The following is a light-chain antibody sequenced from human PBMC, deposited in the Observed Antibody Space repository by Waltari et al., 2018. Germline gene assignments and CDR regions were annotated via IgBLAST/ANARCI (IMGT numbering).Light chain of an antibody. CDR3: NSRDSSGNHLV. CDR1: SLRSYY. Sequence: SSELTQDPAVSVALGQTGRITCQGYSLRSYYASWYQQKPGQAPVLVIYGKNNRPSGIPDRFSGSSSGNTASLTITGAQAEDEADYYCNSRDSSGNHLVFGTGTKVTVL. J-gene: IGLJ1*01. CDR2: GKN. V-gene: IGLV3-19*01.